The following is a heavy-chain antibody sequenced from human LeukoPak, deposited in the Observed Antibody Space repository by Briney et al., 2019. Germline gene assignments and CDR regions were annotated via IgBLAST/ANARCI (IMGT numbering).Heavy chain of an antibody. Sequence: GGSLRLSCAASGFTFSTYSMNWVRQAPGKGLEWVSYISSSSSTIYYADSVKGRFTISRDNAKNSLSLQMDSLRDEDTAVYYCARDFSQLSLCGMDVWGQGTTVTVSS. CDR1: GFTFSTYS. D-gene: IGHD6-6*01. CDR2: ISSSSSTI. J-gene: IGHJ6*02. CDR3: ARDFSQLSLCGMDV. V-gene: IGHV3-48*02.